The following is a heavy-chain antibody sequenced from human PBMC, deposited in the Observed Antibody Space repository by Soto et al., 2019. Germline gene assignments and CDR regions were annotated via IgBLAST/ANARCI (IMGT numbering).Heavy chain of an antibody. J-gene: IGHJ6*02. CDR2: IIPIFGTA. D-gene: IGHD3-9*01. V-gene: IGHV1-69*01. CDR3: ARDRYFDFYYYYGMDV. CDR1: GGTFSSYA. Sequence: QVQLVQSGAEVKKPGSSVKVSCKASGGTFSSYAIIWVRQAPGQGLEWMGGIIPIFGTANYAQKFQGRVTITADESTSTAYMELSSLRSEDTAVYYCARDRYFDFYYYYGMDVWGQGTTVTVSS.